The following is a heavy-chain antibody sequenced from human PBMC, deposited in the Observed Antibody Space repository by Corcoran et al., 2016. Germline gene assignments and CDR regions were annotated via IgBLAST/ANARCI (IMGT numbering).Heavy chain of an antibody. CDR3: ARDVHYDFWSGYLGWFDP. J-gene: IGHJ5*02. D-gene: IGHD3-3*01. CDR2: INAGNGNT. Sequence: QVQLVQSGAEVKKPGASVKVSCKASGYTFTSYAMHWVRQAPGQRLEWMGWINAGNGNTKYSQKFQGRVTITRDTSASTAYMELRSLRSEDTAVYYCARDVHYDFWSGYLGWFDPWGQGTLVTVSS. V-gene: IGHV1-3*01. CDR1: GYTFTSYA.